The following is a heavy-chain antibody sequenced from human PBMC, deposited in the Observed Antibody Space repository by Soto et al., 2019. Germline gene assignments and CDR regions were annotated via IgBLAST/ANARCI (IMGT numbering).Heavy chain of an antibody. Sequence: LSLTCAASGFTFSSYWMSWVRQAPGKGLEWVANIKQDGSEKYYVDSVKGRFTISRENAKNSLYLQMNSLRAEDTAVYYCARDPAVAGTGEVGFDPWGQGTLVTVSS. CDR3: ARDPAVAGTGEVGFDP. CDR2: IKQDGSEK. J-gene: IGHJ5*02. CDR1: GFTFSSYW. D-gene: IGHD6-19*01. V-gene: IGHV3-7*01.